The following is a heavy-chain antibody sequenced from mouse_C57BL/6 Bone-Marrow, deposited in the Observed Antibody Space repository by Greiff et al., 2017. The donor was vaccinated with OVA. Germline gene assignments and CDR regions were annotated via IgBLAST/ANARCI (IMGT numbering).Heavy chain of an antibody. CDR2: IHPNSGST. J-gene: IGHJ2*01. D-gene: IGHD1-1*01. CDR3: ARKNYYYGSSYYY. Sequence: VQLQQPGAELVKPGASVKLSCKASGYTFTSYWMHWVKQRPGQGLEWIGMIHPNSGSTNYNEKFKSKATLTVDKSSSTAYMQLSSLTSEDSAVYYCARKNYYYGSSYYYWGQGTTLTVSS. V-gene: IGHV1-64*01. CDR1: GYTFTSYW.